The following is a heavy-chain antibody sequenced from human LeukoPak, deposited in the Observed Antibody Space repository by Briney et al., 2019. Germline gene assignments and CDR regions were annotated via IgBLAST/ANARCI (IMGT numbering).Heavy chain of an antibody. D-gene: IGHD2-2*02. Sequence: SVKVSCKASGGTFSSYAISWVRPAPGQGLEWMGRIIPILVIANYAQKFQGRVTLTADNSTSTAYMELSSLSSEDTAVYYCASDWGDIVVVPAAILYYWGQGTLVTVSS. V-gene: IGHV1-69*04. CDR3: ASDWGDIVVVPAAILYY. J-gene: IGHJ4*02. CDR2: IIPILVIA. CDR1: GGTFSSYA.